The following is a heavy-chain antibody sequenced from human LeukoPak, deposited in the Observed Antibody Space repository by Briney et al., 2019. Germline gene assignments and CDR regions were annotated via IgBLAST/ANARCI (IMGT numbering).Heavy chain of an antibody. J-gene: IGHJ4*02. D-gene: IGHD2-2*01. CDR1: GFTFSDYY. CDR2: ISSSSSYT. CDR3: ARDQVYQPSHY. Sequence: GSLRLSCAASGFTFSDYYMSWIRQAPGKGLEWVSYISSSSSYTNYADSVKGRFTISRDNAKNSLYLQMNSLRAEDTAVYYCARDQVYQPSHYWGQGTLVTVSS. V-gene: IGHV3-11*06.